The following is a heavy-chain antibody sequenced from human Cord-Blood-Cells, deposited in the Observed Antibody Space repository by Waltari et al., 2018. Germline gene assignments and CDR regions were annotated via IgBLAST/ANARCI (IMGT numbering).Heavy chain of an antibody. Sequence: QVQLPDSSLGLVKPSETLSLTCTVSGGSISSYYWSWIRQPPGKVLEWIGYIYYSGSTNHRPSLNTRVTIPVDTSKNQFSLSLGSVMAADTALYSCASRAQLGQVGAFDIRGQVAMVTVSS. D-gene: IGHD1-26*01. J-gene: IGHJ3*02. CDR3: ASRAQLGQVGAFDI. CDR1: GGSISSYY. V-gene: IGHV4-59*01. CDR2: IYYSGST.